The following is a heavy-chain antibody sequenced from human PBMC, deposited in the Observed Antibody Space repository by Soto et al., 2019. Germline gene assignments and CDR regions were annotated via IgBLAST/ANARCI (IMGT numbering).Heavy chain of an antibody. V-gene: IGHV6-1*01. CDR1: GDSVSTNSAA. Sequence: QTLSLTCAVSGDSVSTNSAAWNWIRQSPSRGLEWLGRTYYRSKWYNDYAVSVKSRININADTSKNQISLQLNSVTPEDTAVYYCARAGPDYYYYGLDVWGQGTTVTVSS. CDR2: TYYRSKWYN. D-gene: IGHD3-10*01. CDR3: ARAGPDYYYYGLDV. J-gene: IGHJ6*02.